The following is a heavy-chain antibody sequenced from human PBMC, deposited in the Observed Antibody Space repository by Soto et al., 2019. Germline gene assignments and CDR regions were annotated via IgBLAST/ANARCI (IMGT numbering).Heavy chain of an antibody. CDR2: IYSGGST. D-gene: IGHD2-15*01. V-gene: IGHV3-53*05. CDR1: GFTVSSNY. J-gene: IGHJ6*02. CDR3: ARGGVGYCSGGSCYAPYYYYGMDV. Sequence: GGSLRLSCAASGFTVSSNYMSWVRQAPGKGLEWVSVIYSGGSTYYADSVKGRFTISRDNSKNTLYLQMNSLRAEDTAVYYCARGGVGYCSGGSCYAPYYYYGMDVWGQGTTVTVSS.